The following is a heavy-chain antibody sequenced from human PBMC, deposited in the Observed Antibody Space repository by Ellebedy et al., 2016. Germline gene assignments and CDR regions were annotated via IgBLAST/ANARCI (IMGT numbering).Heavy chain of an antibody. CDR2: IKSKPDGGAI. D-gene: IGHD6-6*01. V-gene: IGHV3-15*07. CDR3: AKVEQQFVRGYFDY. CDR1: GFTLTNAW. J-gene: IGHJ4*02. Sequence: GGSLRLSCSASGFTLTNAWMNWVRQTPEMGLEWVGLIKSKPDGGAIDYAAPVKGGFTISRDEAQNILYLHMNSLRAEDTAVYYCAKVEQQFVRGYFDYWGQGTLVTVSS.